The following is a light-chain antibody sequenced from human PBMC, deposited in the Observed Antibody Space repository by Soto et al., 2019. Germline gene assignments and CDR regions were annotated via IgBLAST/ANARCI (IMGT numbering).Light chain of an antibody. V-gene: IGKV3-20*01. J-gene: IGKJ1*01. Sequence: EIVLTQSPGTLSVSPGETATLSCMASERIMDNYVAWYQHKAGQSPRLLIYAAYIRSTGIPDRFSGSGSGTDFTLTVNRLEPEDFAVYYCQQYVVSPGTFGQGTKVEIK. CDR1: ERIMDNY. CDR3: QQYVVSPGT. CDR2: AAY.